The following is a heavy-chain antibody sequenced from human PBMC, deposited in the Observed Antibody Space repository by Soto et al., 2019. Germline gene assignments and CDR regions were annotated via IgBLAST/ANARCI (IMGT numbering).Heavy chain of an antibody. D-gene: IGHD2-8*01. Sequence: GASVKVSCKASGYTFTSYDINWVRQATGQGLEWMGWMNPNNGNTDYAQKFQGRVTMTRNTSITTAYMELSSLRSEDTAVYYCARGPRYGTYGVCYTTGGGSYYYWGQGTLVTVS. V-gene: IGHV1-8*01. CDR1: GYTFTSYD. CDR3: ARGPRYGTYGVCYTTGGGSYYY. J-gene: IGHJ4*02. CDR2: MNPNNGNT.